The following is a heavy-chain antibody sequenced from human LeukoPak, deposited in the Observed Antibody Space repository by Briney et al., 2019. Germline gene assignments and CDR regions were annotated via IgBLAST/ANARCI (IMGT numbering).Heavy chain of an antibody. CDR2: ISAYNGNT. Sequence: ASVKVSCKASGYTFTSYGISWVRQAPGQGLEWMGWISAYNGNTNYAQKLQGRVTMTTDTSTSTAYMELRSLRSDDTAVYYCARDRVVDTAYYYMDVWGKGTTVTVSS. D-gene: IGHD5-18*01. J-gene: IGHJ6*03. V-gene: IGHV1-18*01. CDR1: GYTFTSYG. CDR3: ARDRVVDTAYYYMDV.